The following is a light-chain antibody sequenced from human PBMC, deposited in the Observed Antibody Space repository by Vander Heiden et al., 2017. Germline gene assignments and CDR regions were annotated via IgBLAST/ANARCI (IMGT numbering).Light chain of an antibody. J-gene: IGKJ1*01. CDR2: GAS. Sequence: EIVMTQSPATLSLSPGERATLSCRARQSVSSNLAWYQQKPGQAPRLLIYGASTRATGIPARFSGSGSGTEFTLTISSLQSEDSAVYFCQHYNNWPRTFGQGTKVEIK. CDR3: QHYNNWPRT. CDR1: QSVSSN. V-gene: IGKV3-15*01.